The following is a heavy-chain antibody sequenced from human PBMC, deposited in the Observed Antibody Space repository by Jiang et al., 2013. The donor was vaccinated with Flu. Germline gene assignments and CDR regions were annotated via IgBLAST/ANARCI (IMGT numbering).Heavy chain of an antibody. CDR2: IYWDDDK. CDR1: GFSLSTSGVG. D-gene: IGHD1-1*01. CDR3: AHRDWNDHYFDY. J-gene: IGHJ4*02. V-gene: IGHV2-5*02. Sequence: KPTQTLTLTCTFSGFSLSTSGVGVGWIRQPPGKALEWLALIYWDDDKRYSPSLKSRLTITKDTSKNQVVLTMTNMDPVDTATYYCAHRDWNDHYFDYWGQGTLVTVSS.